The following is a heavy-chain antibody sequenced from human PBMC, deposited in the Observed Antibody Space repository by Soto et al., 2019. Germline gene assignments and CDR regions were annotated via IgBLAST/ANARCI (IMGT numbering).Heavy chain of an antibody. CDR2: IKSKTDGGTT. D-gene: IGHD3-22*01. CDR1: GFTFSNAW. CDR3: TTDRYYYDSSGYGGNWFDP. J-gene: IGHJ5*02. Sequence: EVQLVESGGGLVKPGGSLRLSCAASGFTFSNAWMSWVRQAPGKGLEWVGRIKSKTDGGTTDYAAPVKGRFTISRDDSKNTLYLQMNSLNTEDTAVYYCTTDRYYYDSSGYGGNWFDPWGQGTLVTVSS. V-gene: IGHV3-15*01.